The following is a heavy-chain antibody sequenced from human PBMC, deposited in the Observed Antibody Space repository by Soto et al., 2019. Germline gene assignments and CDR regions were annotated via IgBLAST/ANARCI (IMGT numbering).Heavy chain of an antibody. D-gene: IGHD6-13*01. CDR2: INWNRGSI. CDR1: EFNFYGYA. Sequence: GGALRHSYAAPEFNFYGYAMHWGRQVPGKGLEWVSGINWNRGSIGYADSVKGRFAISRDNAKNSLHLQMNSLRAEDTAFYYCVKDESINWYSGHFRHWGQGTLVTVSS. J-gene: IGHJ1*01. CDR3: VKDESINWYSGHFRH. V-gene: IGHV3-9*01.